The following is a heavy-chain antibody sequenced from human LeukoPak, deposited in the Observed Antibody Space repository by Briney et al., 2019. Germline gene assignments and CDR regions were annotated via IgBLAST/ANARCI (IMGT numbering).Heavy chain of an antibody. CDR2: ISYDGSNK. J-gene: IGHJ4*02. D-gene: IGHD3-10*01. Sequence: PGGSLRLSCAASGFTFSSYGMHWVRQAPGKGLERVAVISYDGSNKYYADSVKGRFTISRDNSKNTLYLQMNSLRAEDTAVYYCAKDGELLWFGESPRYFDYWGQGTLVTVSS. CDR3: AKDGELLWFGESPRYFDY. CDR1: GFTFSSYG. V-gene: IGHV3-30*18.